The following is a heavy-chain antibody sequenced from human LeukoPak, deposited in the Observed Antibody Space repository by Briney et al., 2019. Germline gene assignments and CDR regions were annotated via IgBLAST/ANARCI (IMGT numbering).Heavy chain of an antibody. CDR3: AKGGTSNYYYYYYMDV. D-gene: IGHD1-14*01. Sequence: PGGSLRLSCAASGFTFSSYAMSWVRQAPGKGLEWVSAISGSGGSTYYADSVKGRFTISRDNSKNTLYRQMNSLRAEDTAVYYCAKGGTSNYYYYYYMDVWGKGTTVTVSS. J-gene: IGHJ6*03. CDR1: GFTFSSYA. V-gene: IGHV3-23*01. CDR2: ISGSGGST.